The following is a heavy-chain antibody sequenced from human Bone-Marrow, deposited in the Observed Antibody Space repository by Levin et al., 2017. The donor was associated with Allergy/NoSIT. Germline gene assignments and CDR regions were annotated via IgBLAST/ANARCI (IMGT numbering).Heavy chain of an antibody. V-gene: IGHV3-11*01. Sequence: GGSLRLSCAASGFTFSDYYMSWIRQAPGKGLEWVSYISSSGSTIYYADSVKGRFTISRDNAKNSLYLQMNSLRAEDTAVYYCARVFFGYCTNGVCYGDYNWFDPWGQGTLVTVSS. D-gene: IGHD2-8*01. CDR3: ARVFFGYCTNGVCYGDYNWFDP. CDR1: GFTFSDYY. J-gene: IGHJ5*02. CDR2: ISSSGSTI.